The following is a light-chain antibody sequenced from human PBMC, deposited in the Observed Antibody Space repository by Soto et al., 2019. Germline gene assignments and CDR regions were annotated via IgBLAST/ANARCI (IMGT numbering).Light chain of an antibody. V-gene: IGKV3-20*01. J-gene: IGKJ1*01. CDR2: GAS. Sequence: EIVLTQSPGTLSLSPGERATLSCRASQSVSSSYLAWYQQKPGQAPRLLIYGASSRATGIPDRFSGSGSGTDFTLTISGLEPDDFAVYYCQKYGSSPRTFGQGTKVEIK. CDR1: QSVSSSY. CDR3: QKYGSSPRT.